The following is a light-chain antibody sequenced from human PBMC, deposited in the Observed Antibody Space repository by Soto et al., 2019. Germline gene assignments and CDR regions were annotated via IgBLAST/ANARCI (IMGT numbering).Light chain of an antibody. Sequence: SYELTQPPSVSVSPGRKASITCPGDKRGNNYVCWYQQKPGQSPVLVIYQDSQRPSGIPERFSGSNSGNTATLTISGTQAMDEADYFCQAWDSSIYVTFGGGTKVTVL. CDR1: KRGNNY. V-gene: IGLV3-1*01. CDR3: QAWDSSIYVT. J-gene: IGLJ2*01. CDR2: QDS.